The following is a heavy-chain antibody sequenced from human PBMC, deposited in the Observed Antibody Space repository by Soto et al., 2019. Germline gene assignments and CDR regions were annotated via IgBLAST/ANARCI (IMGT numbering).Heavy chain of an antibody. D-gene: IGHD2-8*02. Sequence: SETLSLTCPVSGRSISSYYWSWIRQPPGKGLEWIGEINHSGSTNYNPSLKSRVTISVDTSKNQFSLKLTSVTAADTAVYYCARDKITGPFDYWGQGTLVTVSS. J-gene: IGHJ4*02. CDR1: GRSISSYY. CDR2: INHSGST. V-gene: IGHV4-34*01. CDR3: ARDKITGPFDY.